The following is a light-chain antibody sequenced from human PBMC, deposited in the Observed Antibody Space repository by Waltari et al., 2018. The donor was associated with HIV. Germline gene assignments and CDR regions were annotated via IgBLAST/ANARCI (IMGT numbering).Light chain of an antibody. Sequence: QSVLTQPPSASGTPGQRVTISCSGSSSNIGTNYVYWYHQLPGTAPKILIYRNNRRPAGGPDRCAGSKAGTSASLAIRGLRSEDEADYYCAAWDDSLSGWVFGGGTKLTVL. J-gene: IGLJ3*02. CDR1: SSNIGTNY. CDR3: AAWDDSLSGWV. V-gene: IGLV1-47*01. CDR2: RNN.